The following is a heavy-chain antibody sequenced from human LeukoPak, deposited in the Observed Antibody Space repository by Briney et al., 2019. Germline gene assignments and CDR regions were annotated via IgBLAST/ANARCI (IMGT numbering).Heavy chain of an antibody. CDR2: INHSGSP. V-gene: IGHV4-34*01. CDR1: GGSFRGYY. D-gene: IGHD3-10*01. CDR3: ARDLSDYYGSGSYRPIDAFDI. Sequence: PSETLSLTCAVYGGSFRGYYWSWIRQPPVKGLEWIGEINHSGSPNYNPSLKSRVTISIDTSKNQFSLKLSPVTAADTAVYYCARDLSDYYGSGSYRPIDAFDIWGQGTMVTVSS. J-gene: IGHJ3*02.